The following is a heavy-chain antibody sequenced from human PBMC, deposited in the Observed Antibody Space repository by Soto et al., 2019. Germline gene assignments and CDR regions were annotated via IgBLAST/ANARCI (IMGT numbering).Heavy chain of an antibody. V-gene: IGHV1-8*01. CDR2: MNPNTGNT. J-gene: IGHJ5*02. CDR3: ARGASP. CDR1: GYTFTSSD. Sequence: QVQLVQSGAEVKKPGASVKVSCKASGYTFTSSDINWVRQATGQGLEWMGWMNPNTGNTGYAQKFQGRITLTRSTSISTAYLELSSINSADSAVYYCARGASPWGQGTLVTVSS.